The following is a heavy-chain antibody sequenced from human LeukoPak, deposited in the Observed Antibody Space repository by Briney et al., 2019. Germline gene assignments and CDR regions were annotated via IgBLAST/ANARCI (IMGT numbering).Heavy chain of an antibody. J-gene: IGHJ4*02. D-gene: IGHD6-13*01. Sequence: GGSLRLSCAASGFTFGSYAMHWVRQTPGKGLEWVAVISYDRSNIYYADSVKGRFTISRDNPKNTLYLQMNSLRPEDTAVYYCATSPRYKQQLGYFDYWGQGTLVTVSS. CDR2: ISYDRSNI. CDR3: ATSPRYKQQLGYFDY. CDR1: GFTFGSYA. V-gene: IGHV3-30-3*01.